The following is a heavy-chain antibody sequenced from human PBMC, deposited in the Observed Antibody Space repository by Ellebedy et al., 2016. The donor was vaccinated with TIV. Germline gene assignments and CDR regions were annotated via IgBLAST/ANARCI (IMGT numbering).Heavy chain of an antibody. J-gene: IGHJ4*02. CDR3: AVRAYSYGGLDY. V-gene: IGHV1-46*01. Sequence: ASVKVSCXAFGYTFTNYYMHWVRQASGHGLEWMGVINPRGGTTAYAQKFQGRVTMTRDTSSSTVYMELSSLRSDDTAVFYCAVRAYSYGGLDYWGQGTLVTVSS. D-gene: IGHD5-18*01. CDR2: INPRGGTT. CDR1: GYTFTNYY.